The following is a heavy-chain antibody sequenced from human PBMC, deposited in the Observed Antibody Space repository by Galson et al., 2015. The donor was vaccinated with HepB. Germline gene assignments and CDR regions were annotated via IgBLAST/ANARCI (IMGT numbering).Heavy chain of an antibody. Sequence: TLSLTCTVSGGSISSGGYYWSWIRQHPGKGLEWIGYIYYSGSTYYNPSLKSRVPISVDTSKNQFSLKLSSVTAADTAVYYCARVGVEIMVRGVIISHIPKTIDYWGQGTLVTVSS. V-gene: IGHV4-31*03. J-gene: IGHJ4*02. D-gene: IGHD3-10*01. CDR2: IYYSGST. CDR3: ARVGVEIMVRGVIISHIPKTIDY. CDR1: GGSISSGGYY.